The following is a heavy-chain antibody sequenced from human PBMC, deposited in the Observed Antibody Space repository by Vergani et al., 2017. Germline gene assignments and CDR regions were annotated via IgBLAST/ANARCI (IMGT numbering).Heavy chain of an antibody. CDR1: GFTVSSNY. V-gene: IGHV3-53*01. Sequence: EVQLVESGGGLLQPGGSLRLSCAASGFTVSSNYMSWVRQAPGKGLEWVSVIYSGGSTYYADSVKGRFTISRDNSKNTLYLQMNSLRAEDTAVYYCARGVWPGDDFWSGYYWGNYYYYGMDVWGQGTTVTVSS. D-gene: IGHD3-3*01. J-gene: IGHJ6*02. CDR2: IYSGGST. CDR3: ARGVWPGDDFWSGYYWGNYYYYGMDV.